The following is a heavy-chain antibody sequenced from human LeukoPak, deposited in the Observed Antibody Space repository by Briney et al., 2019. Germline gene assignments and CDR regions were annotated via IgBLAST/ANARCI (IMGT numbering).Heavy chain of an antibody. CDR2: INSDGSIT. J-gene: IGHJ4*02. D-gene: IGHD5-12*01. CDR3: VRVWYSGYDYDFDY. V-gene: IGHV3-74*01. Sequence: PGGSLRLSCAASGFTFSNYWMHWVRQAPGKGLVWVSLINSDGSITNYADSVKGRFTISRDNAKNTLYLQMNSPRAEDTAVCYCVRVWYSGYDYDFDYWGQGTLVTVSS. CDR1: GFTFSNYW.